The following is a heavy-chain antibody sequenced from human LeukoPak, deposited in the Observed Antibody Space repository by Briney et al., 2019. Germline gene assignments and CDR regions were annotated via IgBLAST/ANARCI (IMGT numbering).Heavy chain of an antibody. CDR2: ISGSGGST. CDR1: GYSISSDY. CDR3: AKDGVEWFGEEKFDP. J-gene: IGHJ5*02. D-gene: IGHD3-10*01. Sequence: PSETLSLTCTVSGYSISSDYYWGWIRQPPGKGLEWVSAISGSGGSTYYADSVKGRFTISRDNSKNTLYLQMNSLRAEDTAVYYCAKDGVEWFGEEKFDPWGQGTLVTVSS. V-gene: IGHV3-23*01.